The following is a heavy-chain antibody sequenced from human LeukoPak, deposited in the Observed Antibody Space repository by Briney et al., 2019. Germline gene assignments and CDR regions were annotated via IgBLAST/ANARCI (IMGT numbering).Heavy chain of an antibody. V-gene: IGHV4-39*07. CDR1: GGSISSSSYY. D-gene: IGHD1-26*01. CDR2: IYYSGST. J-gene: IGHJ5*02. CDR3: ARFVVGNRVGATGNWFDP. Sequence: SETLSLTCTVSGGSISSSSYYWGWIRQPPGKGLEWIGSIYYSGSTYYNPSLKSRVTISVDTSKNQFSLKLSSVTAADTAVYYCARFVVGNRVGATGNWFDPWGQGTLVTVSS.